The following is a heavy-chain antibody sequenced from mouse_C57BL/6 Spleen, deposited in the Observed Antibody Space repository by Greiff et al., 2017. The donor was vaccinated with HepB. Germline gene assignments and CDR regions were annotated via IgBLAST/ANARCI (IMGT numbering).Heavy chain of an antibody. D-gene: IGHD5-1*01. V-gene: IGHV1-54*01. CDR3: AMWVPHYYAMDY. CDR2: INPGSGGT. J-gene: IGHJ4*01. CDR1: GYAFTNYL. Sequence: VKLQESGAELVRPGTSVKVSCKASGYAFTNYLIEWVKQRPGQGLEWIGVINPGSGGTNYNEKFKGKATLTADKSSSTAYMQLSSLTSEDSAVYFCAMWVPHYYAMDYWGQGTSVTVSS.